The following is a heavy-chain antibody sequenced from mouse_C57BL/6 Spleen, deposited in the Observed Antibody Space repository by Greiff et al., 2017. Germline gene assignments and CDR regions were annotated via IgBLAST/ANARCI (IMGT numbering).Heavy chain of an antibody. CDR3: ARELLRHFDY. CDR1: GYAFSSSW. CDR2: IYPGDGDT. Sequence: QVQLQQSGPELVKPGASVKISCKASGYAFSSSWMNWVKQRPGKGLEWIGRIYPGDGDTNYNGKFKGKATLTAANSSSTAYMKLSRLTSEDSAVYFCARELLRHFDYWGQGTTLTVSS. V-gene: IGHV1-82*01. J-gene: IGHJ2*01. D-gene: IGHD2-12*01.